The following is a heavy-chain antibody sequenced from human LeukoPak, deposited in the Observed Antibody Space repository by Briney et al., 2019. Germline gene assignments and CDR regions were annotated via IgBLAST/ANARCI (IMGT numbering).Heavy chain of an antibody. CDR1: GGSISSGSYY. D-gene: IGHD3-9*01. J-gene: IGHJ4*02. CDR3: ATPLPNYDILTGSNYYFDY. V-gene: IGHV4-39*07. Sequence: SETLSLTCTVSGGSISSGSYYWGWIRQPPGKGLEWIGSIYYSGSTNYNPSLKSRVTISVDTSKNQFSLKLSSVTAAATAVYYCATPLPNYDILTGSNYYFDYWGQGTLVTVSS. CDR2: IYYSGST.